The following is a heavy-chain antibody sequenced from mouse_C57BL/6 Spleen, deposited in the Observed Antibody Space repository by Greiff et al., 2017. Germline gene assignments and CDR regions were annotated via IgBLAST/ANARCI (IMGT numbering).Heavy chain of an antibody. D-gene: IGHD2-1*01. V-gene: IGHV5-4*03. CDR1: GFTFSSYA. J-gene: IGHJ4*01. CDR3: ARVGYYGNYNYAMDY. Sequence: EVKVVESGGGLVKPGGSLKLSCAASGFTFSSYAMSWVRQTPEKRLEWVATISDGGSYTYYPDNVKGRFTISRDNAKNNLYLQMSHLKSEDTAMYYCARVGYYGNYNYAMDYWGQGTSVTVSS. CDR2: ISDGGSYT.